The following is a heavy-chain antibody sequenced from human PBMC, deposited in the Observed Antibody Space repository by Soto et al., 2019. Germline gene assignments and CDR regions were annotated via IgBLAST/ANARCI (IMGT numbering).Heavy chain of an antibody. D-gene: IGHD6-6*01. V-gene: IGHV1-2*02. CDR2: INPRNGAT. CDR1: GYTFTDYY. CDR3: ARVEGSASSAGD. J-gene: IGHJ4*02. Sequence: QVQMVHSGAEVKRPGASVKVSCKASGYTFTDYYVHWVRQAPGQGLEWMGFINPRNGATTYAQRFQGRVTMTRDTSINTAYVDLRRLRSDDTAVYYCARVEGSASSAGDWGQGTLVTVSS.